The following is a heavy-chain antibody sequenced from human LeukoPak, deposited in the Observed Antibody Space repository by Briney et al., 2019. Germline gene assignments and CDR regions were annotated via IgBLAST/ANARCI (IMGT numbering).Heavy chain of an antibody. J-gene: IGHJ4*02. CDR3: ARGPHFDY. Sequence: PSETLSLTCTVSGGSISSSSYNWVWIRQPPGKGLEWIGYIYSSGSTNYNPSLKSRVTISLDTSKNQFSLNLSSVTAADTAVYYCARGPHFDYWGQGTLVAVSS. V-gene: IGHV4-61*05. CDR2: IYSSGST. CDR1: GGSISSSSYN.